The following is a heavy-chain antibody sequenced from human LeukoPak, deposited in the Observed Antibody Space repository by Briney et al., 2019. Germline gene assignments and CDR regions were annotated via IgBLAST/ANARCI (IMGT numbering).Heavy chain of an antibody. CDR1: GYTFTSYD. J-gene: IGHJ3*02. CDR3: ARGHVDLVILGIVVAITRDAFDI. D-gene: IGHD3-22*01. Sequence: ASVKVSCKASGYTFTSYDINWVRQATGQGLEWMGWMNPNSGNTGYAQKFQGRVTMTRNTSISTAYMELSSLRSEDTAVYYCARGHVDLVILGIVVAITRDAFDIWGQGTMVTVSS. CDR2: MNPNSGNT. V-gene: IGHV1-8*01.